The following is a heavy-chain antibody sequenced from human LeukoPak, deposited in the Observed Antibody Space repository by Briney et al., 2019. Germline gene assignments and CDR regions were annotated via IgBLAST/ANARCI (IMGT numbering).Heavy chain of an antibody. D-gene: IGHD6-19*01. CDR2: IIPILGIA. Sequence: SSVKVSCKASGGTFSSYAISWVRQAPGQGLEWMGRIIPILGIANYAQKFQGRVTITADKSTGTAYMELSSLRSEDTAVYYCARVPQWLVGFEENWFDPWGQGTLVTVSS. V-gene: IGHV1-69*04. CDR1: GGTFSSYA. CDR3: ARVPQWLVGFEENWFDP. J-gene: IGHJ5*02.